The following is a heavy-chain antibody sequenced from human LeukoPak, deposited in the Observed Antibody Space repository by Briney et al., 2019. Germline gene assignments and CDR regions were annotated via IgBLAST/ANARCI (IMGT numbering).Heavy chain of an antibody. D-gene: IGHD3-10*01. J-gene: IGHJ4*02. CDR2: FYYSGRP. Sequence: SETLSLTCTVSGGSITTYFWSWIRQTPGKGLEWVGTFYYSGRPYYNPSLNSRVSVSVDTSQNHFSLHLNSVTAADTAVYYCAALRRYGSGTNYPPGYFDYWGQGTLVSVSS. CDR1: GGSITTYF. CDR3: AALRRYGSGTNYPPGYFDY. V-gene: IGHV4-59*05.